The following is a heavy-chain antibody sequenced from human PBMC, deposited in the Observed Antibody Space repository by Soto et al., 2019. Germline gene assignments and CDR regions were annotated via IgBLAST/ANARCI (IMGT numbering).Heavy chain of an antibody. CDR2: IIPVLGIT. J-gene: IGHJ1*01. V-gene: IGHV1-69*01. Sequence: QAQLMQSGAEVKKPGSSVKVSCKASGGTFSGYAISWVRQAPGQGLEWMGEIIPVLGITNYAQKFQGRITIDADESTGTAYMDLRSLRSEDTAVYYCARDPRSITGTTSSEDFQHWGPGTLVSVSS. CDR1: GGTFSGYA. CDR3: ARDPRSITGTTSSEDFQH. D-gene: IGHD1-20*01.